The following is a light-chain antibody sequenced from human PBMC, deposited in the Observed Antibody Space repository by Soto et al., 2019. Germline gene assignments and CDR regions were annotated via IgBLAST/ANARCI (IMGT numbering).Light chain of an antibody. CDR3: QQYYTTPYT. CDR2: WAS. V-gene: IGKV4-1*01. Sequence: DIVMTQSPDSLAVSLGEAATINCKSSQSVFYISNNKNYLAWYQQKPGQPPKLLIYWASTRESGVPDRFSGSGSGTDFTLTISSLQAEDVAVYYCQQYYTTPYTFGQGTKLEI. J-gene: IGKJ2*01. CDR1: QSVFYISNNKNY.